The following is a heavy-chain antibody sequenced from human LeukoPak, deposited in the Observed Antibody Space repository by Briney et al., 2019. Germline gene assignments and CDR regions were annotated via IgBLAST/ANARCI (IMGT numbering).Heavy chain of an antibody. CDR2: IYHSGST. CDR3: ARDSRLEYCSSTSCYYYYGMDV. CDR1: GGSISSSNW. Sequence: SGTLSLTCAVSGGSISSSNWWSWVRQPPGKGLEWIGEIYHSGSTNYNPSLKSRVTILVDKSKNQFSLKLTSVTAADTAVYYCARDSRLEYCSSTSCYYYYGMDVWGQGTTVTVSS. V-gene: IGHV4-4*02. D-gene: IGHD2-2*01. J-gene: IGHJ6*02.